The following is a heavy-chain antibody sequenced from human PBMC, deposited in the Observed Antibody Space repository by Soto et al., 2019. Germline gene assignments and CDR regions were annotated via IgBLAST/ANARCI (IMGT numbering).Heavy chain of an antibody. D-gene: IGHD2-2*01. Sequence: QVQLQESGPGLVKPSQTLSLTCTVSGGSISSGDYYWSWIRQPPGKGLECIGYIYYSGSTYYKPSHKGPVTISVDTSKTQFSPNLGSVTAADTAVYYCAIENRHCIGTSCYAGWFDPWGQGTLVTVSS. CDR1: GGSISSGDYY. V-gene: IGHV4-30-4*01. CDR3: AIENRHCIGTSCYAGWFDP. CDR2: IYYSGST. J-gene: IGHJ5*02.